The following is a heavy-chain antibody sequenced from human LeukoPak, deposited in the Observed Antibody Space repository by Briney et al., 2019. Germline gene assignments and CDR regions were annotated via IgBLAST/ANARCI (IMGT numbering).Heavy chain of an antibody. J-gene: IGHJ4*02. Sequence: ASVKVSCKASGYTFTSYGISWVRQAPGQGLERMGWISAYNGNTNYAQKLQGRVTMTTDTSTSTAYMELRSLRSEDTAVYYCARGLYYYDSSGYSHWGQGTLVTVSS. CDR1: GYTFTSYG. V-gene: IGHV1-18*01. CDR3: ARGLYYYDSSGYSH. D-gene: IGHD3-22*01. CDR2: ISAYNGNT.